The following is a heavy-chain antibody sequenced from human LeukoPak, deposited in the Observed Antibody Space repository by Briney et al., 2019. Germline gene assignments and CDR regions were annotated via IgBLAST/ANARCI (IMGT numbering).Heavy chain of an antibody. CDR2: INHSGST. D-gene: IGHD6-6*01. V-gene: IGHV4-34*01. Sequence: SETLSLTCAVYGGSFSGYYWSWIRQPPGKGLEWIGEINHSGSTNYNPSLKSRVTISVDTSKNQFSLKLSSVTAADTAVYYCARGRAALRLGYWGQGTLVTVSS. J-gene: IGHJ4*02. CDR3: ARGRAALRLGY. CDR1: GGSFSGYY.